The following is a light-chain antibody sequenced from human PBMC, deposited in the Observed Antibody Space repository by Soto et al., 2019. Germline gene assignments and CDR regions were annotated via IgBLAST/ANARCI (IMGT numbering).Light chain of an antibody. CDR2: DAS. J-gene: IGKJ1*01. V-gene: IGKV1-6*01. CDR1: QGIRND. Sequence: AIQMTQSPSSLSASVGDRVTITCRASQGIRNDLGWYQQKPGKAPKLLIYDASSLQSGVPSRFIGSGSGTDFALTISSLQPEDFATYYCLQDYNYPPTFVQGTKVEIK. CDR3: LQDYNYPPT.